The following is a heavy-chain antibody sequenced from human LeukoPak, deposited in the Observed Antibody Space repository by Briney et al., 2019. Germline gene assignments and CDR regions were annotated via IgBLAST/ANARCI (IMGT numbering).Heavy chain of an antibody. D-gene: IGHD2-15*01. CDR2: INHSGST. V-gene: IGHV4-39*07. CDR1: GGSISSSSYY. J-gene: IGHJ4*02. Sequence: SETLSLTCTVSGGSISSSSYYWSWIRQPPGKGLEWIGEINHSGSTNYNPSLKSRVTISVDTSKNQFSLKLSSVTAADTAVYYCARVPTGYCSGGSCYSNDYWGQGTLVTVSS. CDR3: ARVPTGYCSGGSCYSNDY.